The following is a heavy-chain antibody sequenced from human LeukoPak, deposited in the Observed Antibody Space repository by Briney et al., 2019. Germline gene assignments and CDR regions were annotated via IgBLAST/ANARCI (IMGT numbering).Heavy chain of an antibody. J-gene: IGHJ4*02. CDR3: TTGSGSYYY. CDR1: GFTFSSYG. CDR2: ISYDGSNK. Sequence: QSGGSQRLSCAASGFTFSSYGMHRVRQAPGKGLEWVAVISYDGSNKYYADSVKGRFTIPRDNSKNTLYLQMNSLRAEDTAVYYCTTGSGSYYYWGQGTLVTVSS. D-gene: IGHD3-10*01. V-gene: IGHV3-30*03.